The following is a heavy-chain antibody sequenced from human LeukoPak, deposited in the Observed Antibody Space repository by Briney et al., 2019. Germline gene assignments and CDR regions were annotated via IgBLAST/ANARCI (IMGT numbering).Heavy chain of an antibody. CDR2: ISYDGSNK. V-gene: IGHV3-30*01. CDR3: ARAPDPYGEYYFDY. D-gene: IGHD3-10*01. Sequence: PGGSLRLSCAASGFTFSSYAMHWVRQAPGKGLEWVAVISYDGSNKYYADSVKGRFTISRDNSKNTLYLQMNSLGAEDTAVYYCARAPDPYGEYYFDYWGQGTLVTVSS. J-gene: IGHJ4*02. CDR1: GFTFSSYA.